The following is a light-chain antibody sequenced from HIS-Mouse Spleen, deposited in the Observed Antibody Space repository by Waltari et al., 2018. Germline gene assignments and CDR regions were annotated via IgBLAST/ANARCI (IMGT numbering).Light chain of an antibody. CDR3: QQYGSSPT. Sequence: EIVLTQSPGTLSLSPGERATLSCRASQSVSSSYLAWYQQKPGQAPRLLIYGASSRATCIPDRFSGSGSGTDFTLTISRLEPEDFAVYYCQQYGSSPTFGQGTKLEIK. CDR1: QSVSSSY. CDR2: GAS. V-gene: IGKV3-20*01. J-gene: IGKJ2*01.